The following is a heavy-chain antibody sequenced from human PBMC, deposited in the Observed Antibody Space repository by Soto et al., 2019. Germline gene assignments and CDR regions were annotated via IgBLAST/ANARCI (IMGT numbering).Heavy chain of an antibody. Sequence: ASVKVSCKASGYTFTGYYMHWVRQAPGQGLEWMGWINPNSGGTNYAQKFQGWVTMTRDTSISTAYMELSRLRSDDTAVYYCARDKGRIIAVAGTSPFDYWGQGTLVTVSS. V-gene: IGHV1-2*04. CDR2: INPNSGGT. J-gene: IGHJ4*02. CDR3: ARDKGRIIAVAGTSPFDY. CDR1: GYTFTGYY. D-gene: IGHD6-19*01.